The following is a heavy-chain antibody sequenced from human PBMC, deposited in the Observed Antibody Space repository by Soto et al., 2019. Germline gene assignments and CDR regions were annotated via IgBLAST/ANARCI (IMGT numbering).Heavy chain of an antibody. CDR1: GGSISSYY. V-gene: IGHV4-59*01. CDR3: ARVVPRIAAAHNWFDP. CDR2: IYYSGST. D-gene: IGHD6-13*01. J-gene: IGHJ5*02. Sequence: QVQLQESGPGLVKPSETLSLTCTVSGGSISSYYWSWIRQPPGKGLEWIGYIYYSGSTNYNPSLKSRVPISVDTSKNQFSLKLSSVTAADTAVYYCARVVPRIAAAHNWFDPWGQGTLVTVSS.